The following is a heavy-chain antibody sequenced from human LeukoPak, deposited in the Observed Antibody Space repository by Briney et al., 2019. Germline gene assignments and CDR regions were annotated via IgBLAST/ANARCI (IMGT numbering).Heavy chain of an antibody. Sequence: SETLSLTCTVSGGSISSSSYYWGWICQPPGKGLEWIGSIYYSGSTYYNPSLKSRVTISVDTSKNQFSLKLSSVPAADTAVYYCASSVTDYYDSSGYAFDIWGQGTMVTVSS. D-gene: IGHD3-22*01. CDR3: ASSVTDYYDSSGYAFDI. J-gene: IGHJ3*02. V-gene: IGHV4-39*01. CDR2: IYYSGST. CDR1: GGSISSSSYY.